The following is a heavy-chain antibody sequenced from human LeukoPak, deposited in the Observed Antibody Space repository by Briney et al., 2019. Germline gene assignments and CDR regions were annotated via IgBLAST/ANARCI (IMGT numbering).Heavy chain of an antibody. V-gene: IGHV3-30*03. CDR3: AREGYCSGGSCYSEFYYYGMDV. Sequence: GGSLRLSCAASGFTFSSYGMHWVRQAPGKGLEWVAVISYDGSNKYYADSVKGRFTISRDNSKNTLYLQMNSLRAEDTAVYYCAREGYCSGGSCYSEFYYYGMDVWGQGTTVTVSS. CDR2: ISYDGSNK. J-gene: IGHJ6*02. CDR1: GFTFSSYG. D-gene: IGHD2-15*01.